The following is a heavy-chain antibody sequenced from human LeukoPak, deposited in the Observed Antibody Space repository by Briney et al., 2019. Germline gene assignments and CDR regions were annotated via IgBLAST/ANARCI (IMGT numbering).Heavy chain of an antibody. CDR2: IYYSGST. CDR3: ARYYDILTGYFRWFDP. Sequence: SETLSLTCTVSGGSISSYYWSWIRQPPWKGLEWIGYIYYSGSTNYSPSLKSRVTISVDTSKNQFSLKLSSVTAADTAVYYCARYYDILTGYFRWFDPWGQGTLVTVSS. J-gene: IGHJ5*02. V-gene: IGHV4-59*01. D-gene: IGHD3-9*01. CDR1: GGSISSYY.